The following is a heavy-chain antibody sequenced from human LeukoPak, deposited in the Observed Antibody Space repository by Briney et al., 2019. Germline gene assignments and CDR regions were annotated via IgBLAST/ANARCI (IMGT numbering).Heavy chain of an antibody. CDR2: INHSGST. CDR3: ARGRIVYSSSWQVEFYYYMDV. D-gene: IGHD6-13*01. V-gene: IGHV4-34*01. J-gene: IGHJ6*03. CDR1: GGSFSGYY. Sequence: SETLSLTCAVYGGSFSGYYWSWIRQPPGKGLEWIGEINHSGSTNYNPSLKSRVTISVDTSKNQFSLKLSSVTAADTAVYYCARGRIVYSSSWQVEFYYYMDVWGKGTTVTVSS.